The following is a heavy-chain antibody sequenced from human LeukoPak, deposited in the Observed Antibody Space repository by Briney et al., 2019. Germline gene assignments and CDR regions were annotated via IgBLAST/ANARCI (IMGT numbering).Heavy chain of an antibody. V-gene: IGHV3-23*01. D-gene: IGHD2-2*01. CDR2: ISSSGGST. CDR3: AKVPAAYYFDY. Sequence: GGSLRLSCAASGFTFSSYAMSWVRQAPGKGLEWVSAISSSGGSTYYADSAKGRFTISRDNSKNTLYLQMNSLRAEDTAVYYCAKVPAAYYFDYWGQGTLVTVSS. CDR1: GFTFSSYA. J-gene: IGHJ4*02.